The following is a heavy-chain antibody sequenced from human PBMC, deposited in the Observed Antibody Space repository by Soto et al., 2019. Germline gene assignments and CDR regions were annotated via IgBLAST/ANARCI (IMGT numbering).Heavy chain of an antibody. Sequence: EVQLVESGGGLVQPGRSLRLSCAASGFTFDDYAMHWVRQAPGKGLEWVSGISWNSGSIGYADSVKGRFTISRDNAKNSLYLQMNSLRAEDTALNYCAKDIGSGWSHYYYGMDVWGQGTTVTVSS. CDR2: ISWNSGSI. CDR3: AKDIGSGWSHYYYGMDV. D-gene: IGHD6-19*01. V-gene: IGHV3-9*01. CDR1: GFTFDDYA. J-gene: IGHJ6*02.